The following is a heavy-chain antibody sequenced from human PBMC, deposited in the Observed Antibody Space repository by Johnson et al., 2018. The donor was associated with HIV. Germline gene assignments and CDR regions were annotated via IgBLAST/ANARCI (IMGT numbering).Heavy chain of an antibody. D-gene: IGHD5-24*01. CDR1: GFTFSSYW. Sequence: EMQLVESGGGLVQPGGSLRLSCAASGFTFSSYWMSWVRQAPGKGLEWVANIKQDGSEKYYVDSVKGRITISRDNAKNSLYLQMNSLRAEDTAVYYCARDQWMAGDAFDIWGQGTVVTVSS. J-gene: IGHJ3*02. CDR2: IKQDGSEK. CDR3: ARDQWMAGDAFDI. V-gene: IGHV3-7*01.